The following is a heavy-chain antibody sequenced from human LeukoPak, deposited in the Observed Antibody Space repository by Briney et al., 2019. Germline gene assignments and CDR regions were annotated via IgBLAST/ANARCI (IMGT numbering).Heavy chain of an antibody. V-gene: IGHV1-18*01. J-gene: IGHJ4*02. CDR1: GYTFTSYG. CDR3: ARDLYTMVRGVTSPIPFDY. D-gene: IGHD3-10*01. Sequence: ASVKVSCRASGYTFTSYGISWVRQAPGQGLEWMGWIGAYNGNTNYAQKLQGRVTMTTDTSTSTAYMELRSLRSDDTAVYYCARDLYTMVRGVTSPIPFDYWGQGTLVTVSS. CDR2: IGAYNGNT.